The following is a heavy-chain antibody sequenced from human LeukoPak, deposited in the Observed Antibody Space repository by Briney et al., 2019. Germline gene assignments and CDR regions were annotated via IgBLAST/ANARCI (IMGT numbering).Heavy chain of an antibody. V-gene: IGHV3-23*01. Sequence: GGSLRLSCAASGFTFSSYAMSWVRQALGKGLEWVSAISGSGGNTYFADSVKGRFTISRDNSKNTLYLQMNSLRAEDTAVYYCARWYYDSSGYGGAYYYYYMDVWGKGTTVTVSS. CDR2: ISGSGGNT. CDR3: ARWYYDSSGYGGAYYYYYMDV. D-gene: IGHD3-22*01. J-gene: IGHJ6*03. CDR1: GFTFSSYA.